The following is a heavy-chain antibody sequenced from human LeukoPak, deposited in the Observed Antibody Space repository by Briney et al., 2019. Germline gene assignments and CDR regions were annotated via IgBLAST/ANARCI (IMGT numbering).Heavy chain of an antibody. D-gene: IGHD3-22*01. CDR3: ARDRDPGYNDSSGYRRVNAFDI. V-gene: IGHV3-66*01. J-gene: IGHJ3*02. CDR1: GFIVSTNY. Sequence: PGGSLRLSCAASGFIVSTNYMSWVRQAPGKGLEWVSVIYGGGSTYYTDSVKGRFTISRDNSKNTLYLQMNSLRAEDTAVYYCARDRDPGYNDSSGYRRVNAFDIWGQGTMVTVSS. CDR2: IYGGGST.